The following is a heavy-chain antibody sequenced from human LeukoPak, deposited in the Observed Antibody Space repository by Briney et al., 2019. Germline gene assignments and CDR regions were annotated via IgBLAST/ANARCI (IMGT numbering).Heavy chain of an antibody. V-gene: IGHV1-3*01. Sequence: ASVKVSCKASGYTFTTYPIHWVRQAPGQRLEWMGWINAGSGDTKYSQTFQGRVTINSDTSASTAYMDLSSLTSEDTAVYYCATKLQGEQHPFDYWGQGALVTVSS. CDR1: GYTFTTYP. CDR3: ATKLQGEQHPFDY. J-gene: IGHJ4*02. D-gene: IGHD3-16*01. CDR2: INAGSGDT.